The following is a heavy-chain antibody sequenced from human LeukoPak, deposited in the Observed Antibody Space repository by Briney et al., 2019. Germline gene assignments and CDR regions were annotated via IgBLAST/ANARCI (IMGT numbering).Heavy chain of an antibody. D-gene: IGHD6-6*01. CDR3: ARVGAARIY. CDR1: GGSISSGGYS. J-gene: IGHJ4*02. CDR2: IYHSGST. V-gene: IGHV4-30-2*01. Sequence: SETLSLTCAVFGGSISSGGYSWSWIRQPPGKGLEWIGYIYHSGSTYYNPSLKSRVTISVDRSKNQFSLKLSSVTAADTAVYYCARVGAARIYWGQGTLVTVSS.